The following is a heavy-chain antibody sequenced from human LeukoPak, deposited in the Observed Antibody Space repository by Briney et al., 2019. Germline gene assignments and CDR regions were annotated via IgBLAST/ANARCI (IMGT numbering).Heavy chain of an antibody. J-gene: IGHJ4*02. D-gene: IGHD4-11*01. V-gene: IGHV4-34*01. CDR1: GGSFSGYY. CDR2: INHSGST. CDR3: ARFRMTTVTFRGNILLDY. Sequence: ASETLSLTCAVYGGSFSGYYWSWIRQPPGKGLERIGEINHSGSTNYNPSLKSRVTISVDTSKNQFSLKLSSVTAADTAVYYCARFRMTTVTFRGNILLDYWGQGTLVTVSS.